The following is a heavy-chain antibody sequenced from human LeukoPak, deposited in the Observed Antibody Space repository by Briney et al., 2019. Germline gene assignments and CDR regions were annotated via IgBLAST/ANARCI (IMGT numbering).Heavy chain of an antibody. Sequence: ASVKVSCKASGYTFTSYGISWVRQAPGHGLEWMGWISAYNGNTNYAQKLQGRVTMTTDTSTNTTYMELRNLRSDETTVEYCARDLEPVWYSRRWFVDYWGQGTLVTVSS. D-gene: IGHD6-13*01. V-gene: IGHV1-18*01. CDR3: ARDLEPVWYSRRWFVDY. CDR2: ISAYNGNT. J-gene: IGHJ4*02. CDR1: GYTFTSYG.